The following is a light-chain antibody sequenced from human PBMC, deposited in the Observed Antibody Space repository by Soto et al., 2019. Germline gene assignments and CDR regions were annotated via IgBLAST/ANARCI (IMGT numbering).Light chain of an antibody. Sequence: DIQVTQSPSTLSASVEDRVTITCRASQSISSWLAWYQQKPGKAPKLLIYKASSLESGVPSRFSGSGSGTEFTLTISSLQPDDFATYYCQQYNSYPLTFGGGTKVEIK. CDR3: QQYNSYPLT. CDR1: QSISSW. J-gene: IGKJ4*01. CDR2: KAS. V-gene: IGKV1-5*03.